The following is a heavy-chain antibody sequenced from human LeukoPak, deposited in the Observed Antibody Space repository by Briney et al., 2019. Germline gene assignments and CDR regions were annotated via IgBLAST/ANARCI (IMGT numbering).Heavy chain of an antibody. D-gene: IGHD4-11*01. CDR1: GYTFTSYG. CDR2: ISAYNGNK. CDR3: ASLEEGMTTVTWGNYYSYYMDV. J-gene: IGHJ6*03. V-gene: IGHV1-18*01. Sequence: GASVKVSCKASGYTFTSYGISWVRQAPGQGLKWMGWISAYNGNKSSGQKLQGRVTMTTDTSTSTAYMELRSLRSDYTAVYYCASLEEGMTTVTWGNYYSYYMDVWGKGTTVTVSS.